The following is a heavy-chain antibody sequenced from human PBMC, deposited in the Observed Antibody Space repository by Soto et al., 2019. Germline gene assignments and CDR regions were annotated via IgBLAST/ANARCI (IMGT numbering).Heavy chain of an antibody. V-gene: IGHV3-53*01. CDR1: GFKVGSSY. CDR3: ATDSPNVGIGYFDS. D-gene: IGHD1-26*01. J-gene: IGHJ4*02. CDR2: IVSGGST. Sequence: EVQVVESGGDLIQPGGSLRLSCAASGFKVGSSYVTWVRQAPGKGLEWVSVIVSGGSTHYADSVTGRFTVSRDVSNNTVYLNMSSLRAEDTAVYFCATDSPNVGIGYFDSWGLGTLVTVSS.